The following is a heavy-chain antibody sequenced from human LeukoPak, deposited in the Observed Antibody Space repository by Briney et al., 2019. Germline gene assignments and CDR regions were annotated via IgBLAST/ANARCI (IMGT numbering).Heavy chain of an antibody. V-gene: IGHV3-49*04. CDR1: GFIFADYA. Sequence: GRSLRLSCTASGFIFADYAMSWVRQAPGKGREGVSFIRSNTYGGTTEYAASVKGRFTISRDDSKSIAYLQMNSLKTEDTAMYYCTRGDYSAYLDYWGQGTLVTVSS. J-gene: IGHJ4*02. CDR3: TRGDYSAYLDY. CDR2: IRSNTYGGTT. D-gene: IGHD4-11*01.